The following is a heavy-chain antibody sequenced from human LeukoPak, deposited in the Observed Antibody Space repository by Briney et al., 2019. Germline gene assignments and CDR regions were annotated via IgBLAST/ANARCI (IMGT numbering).Heavy chain of an antibody. CDR2: INNDGSST. D-gene: IGHD6-13*01. V-gene: IGHV3-74*01. CDR3: ARPTKEGSSWYWWFDP. Sequence: GGSMRLSCAASGFTFSSYWMHWVRQAPGKGLVWVSRINNDGSSTSYADSVKGRFTISRDNAKNTLYLQMNSLRAEDTAVYYCARPTKEGSSWYWWFDPWGQGTLVTVSS. CDR1: GFTFSSYW. J-gene: IGHJ5*02.